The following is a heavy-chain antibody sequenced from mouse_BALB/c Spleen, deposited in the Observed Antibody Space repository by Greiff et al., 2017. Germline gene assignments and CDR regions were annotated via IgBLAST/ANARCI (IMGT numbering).Heavy chain of an antibody. Sequence: EVKLMESGGGLVQPGGSLRLSCATSGFTFTDYYMSWVRQPPGKALEWLGFIRNKANGYTTEYSASVKSRFTISRDNSQSILYLQMNTLRAEDSATYYCARYYDYFDYWGQGTTLTVSS. CDR2: IRNKANGYTT. D-gene: IGHD1-1*02. J-gene: IGHJ2*01. CDR1: GFTFTDYY. V-gene: IGHV7-3*02. CDR3: ARYYDYFDY.